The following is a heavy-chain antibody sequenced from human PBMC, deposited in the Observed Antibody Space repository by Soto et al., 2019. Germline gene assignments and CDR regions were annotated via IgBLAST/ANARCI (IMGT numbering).Heavy chain of an antibody. J-gene: IGHJ5*02. CDR3: ARDDGSGWFFEVA. V-gene: IGHV1-69*12. Sequence: QVQLVQSGAEVKKPGSSVKVSCKASGGSISSFAISWVRQAPGQGLDWMGGIIPIFDSANYAQKFQGRVTITADASTSTVYMELSSLRSEDTAVYYCARDDGSGWFFEVAWGQGTLVTVSS. D-gene: IGHD6-19*01. CDR2: IIPIFDSA. CDR1: GGSISSFA.